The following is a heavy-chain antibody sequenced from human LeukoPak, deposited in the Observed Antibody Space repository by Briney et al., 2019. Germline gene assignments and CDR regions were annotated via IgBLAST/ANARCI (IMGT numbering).Heavy chain of an antibody. CDR3: ARDPHSGSYYPNWFDP. J-gene: IGHJ5*02. CDR2: IYYSGST. CDR1: GGSISSSSYY. Sequence: PSETLSLTCTVSGGSISSSSYYWGWIRQPPGKGLEWIGSIYYSGSTYYNPSLKSRVTISVDTSKNQFSLKLSSVTAADTAVYYCARDPHSGSYYPNWFDPWGQGTLVTVSS. D-gene: IGHD1-26*01. V-gene: IGHV4-39*07.